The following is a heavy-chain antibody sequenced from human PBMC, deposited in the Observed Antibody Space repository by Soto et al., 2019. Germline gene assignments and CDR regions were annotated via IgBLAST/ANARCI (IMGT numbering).Heavy chain of an antibody. Sequence: QVQLQQWGAGLLKPSETLSLTCAVYGGSFSGYYWSWIRQPPGKGLEWIGEINHSGSTNYNPSLKSRVTISVDTPKNQFSLKLSTVTAADTAVYYCARRVWNYSFDYWGQGTLVTVSS. CDR3: ARRVWNYSFDY. CDR2: INHSGST. J-gene: IGHJ4*02. D-gene: IGHD1-7*01. V-gene: IGHV4-34*01. CDR1: GGSFSGYY.